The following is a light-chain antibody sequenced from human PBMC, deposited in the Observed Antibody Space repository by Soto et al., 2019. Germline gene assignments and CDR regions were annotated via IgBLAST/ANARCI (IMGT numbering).Light chain of an antibody. V-gene: IGKV4-1*01. CDR2: WAT. CDR3: QQYYSTPPT. CDR1: QSLLYSSTNKNY. J-gene: IGKJ5*01. Sequence: DIVMTQSPDFLGVSLGERATITCKSSQSLLYSSTNKNYLVWYQQKPGQPPKVLIHWATTRESGVPDRFSGSGSGTDFTLTISSLHPEDVALYYCQQYYSTPPTFGQGTRLEIK.